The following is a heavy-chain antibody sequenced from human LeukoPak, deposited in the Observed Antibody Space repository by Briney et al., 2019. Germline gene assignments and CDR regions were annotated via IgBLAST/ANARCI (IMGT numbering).Heavy chain of an antibody. CDR1: GFTFASHA. V-gene: IGHV3-23*01. D-gene: IGHD2-15*01. J-gene: IGHJ4*02. Sequence: PGGSLRLSCAASGFTFASHAMSWVRQAPGKGLEWVSAVSGSGVSTYYADSVKGRFTISRDNSKHTLSLHMNSLRAEDTAVYYCAKEDTVVVIATSRPDYWGQGTLVTVSS. CDR2: VSGSGVST. CDR3: AKEDTVVVIATSRPDY.